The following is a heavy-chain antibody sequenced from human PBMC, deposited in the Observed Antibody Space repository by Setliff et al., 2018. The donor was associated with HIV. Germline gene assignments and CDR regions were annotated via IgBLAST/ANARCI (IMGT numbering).Heavy chain of an antibody. V-gene: IGHV4-39*01. CDR3: ARPRLRGSGAFDI. CDR2: IYYSGTT. D-gene: IGHD2-21*01. J-gene: IGHJ3*02. Sequence: PSETLSLTCTVSGDSISSSTFYWGWIRQPPGKGLEWIGSIYYSGTTYYNPSPKSRVAISVDTSKNQFSLKLSSVTAADTAVYYCARPRLRGSGAFDIWGQGTMVTVSS. CDR1: GDSISSSTFY.